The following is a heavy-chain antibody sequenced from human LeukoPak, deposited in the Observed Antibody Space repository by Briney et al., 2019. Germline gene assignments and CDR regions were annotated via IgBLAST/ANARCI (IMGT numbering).Heavy chain of an antibody. CDR2: ITSSGGST. CDR1: GFTFTSYA. CDR3: ATGREYSSNPAFAH. D-gene: IGHD6-6*01. Sequence: GGSLRLSCAASGFTFTSYAMGWVRQAPGKGLEWVSHITSSGGSTYYADSVKGRFTIARDISKNTLYLQMNSLRAEDTAVYHCATGREYSSNPAFAHGGKEPRVTVP. J-gene: IGHJ4*02. V-gene: IGHV3-23*01.